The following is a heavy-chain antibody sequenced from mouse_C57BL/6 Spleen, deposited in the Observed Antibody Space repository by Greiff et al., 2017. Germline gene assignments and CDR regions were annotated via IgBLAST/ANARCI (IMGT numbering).Heavy chain of an antibody. Sequence: VKLVESGAELVKPGASVKLSCKASGYTFTEYTIHWVKQRSGQGLEWIGWFYPGSGSIKYNEKFKDKATLTADKSSSTVYMELSRLTSEDSAVYFCARHDYYDYDERYFDVWGTGTTVTVSS. J-gene: IGHJ1*03. D-gene: IGHD2-4*01. CDR3: ARHDYYDYDERYFDV. CDR1: GYTFTEYT. V-gene: IGHV1-62-2*01. CDR2: FYPGSGSI.